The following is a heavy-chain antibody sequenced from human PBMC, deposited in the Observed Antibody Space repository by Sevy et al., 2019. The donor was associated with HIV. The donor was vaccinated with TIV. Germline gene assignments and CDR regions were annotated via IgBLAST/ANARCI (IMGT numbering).Heavy chain of an antibody. CDR1: GFPFSSYA. V-gene: IGHV3-23*01. J-gene: IGHJ6*02. CDR3: AKRRVQSGLSGGGANYGMDV. Sequence: GGSLRLSCAASGFPFSSYAMSWVRQAPGKGLEWVSTLIGGGSRTYYADSVTGRFIISRDNSRNTWYLQMNSLRAEDTAIYYCAKRRVQSGLSGGGANYGMDVCGRGTTVTVSS. D-gene: IGHD2-8*02. CDR2: LIGGGSRT.